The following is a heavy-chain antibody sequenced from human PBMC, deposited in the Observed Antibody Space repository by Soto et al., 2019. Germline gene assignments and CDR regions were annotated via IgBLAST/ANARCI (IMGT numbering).Heavy chain of an antibody. CDR3: ARVGGYYYVNTFDY. J-gene: IGHJ4*02. Sequence: ASVKVSCKASGYTFSDYYMHWVRQAPGQGLEWMGWINPNSGGTNYAQKFQGRVTMTRDTSISTAYMELSRLRSDDTAVYYCARVGGYYYVNTFDYWGQGTLVTVSS. V-gene: IGHV1-2*02. CDR2: INPNSGGT. D-gene: IGHD3-22*01. CDR1: GYTFSDYY.